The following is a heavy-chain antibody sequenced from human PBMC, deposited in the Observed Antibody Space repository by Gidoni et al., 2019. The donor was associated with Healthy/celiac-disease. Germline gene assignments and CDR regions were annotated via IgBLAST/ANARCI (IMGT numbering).Heavy chain of an antibody. D-gene: IGHD3-10*01. CDR1: GGSFSGYY. CDR2: INHSGST. Sequence: QVQLQQWGAGLLKPSETLSLTCAVYGGSFSGYYWSWIRQPPGKGLEWIGEINHSGSTNYNPSLKSRVTISVDTSKNQFSLKLSSVTAADTAVYYCARGEHDGSGSFRLYGMDVWGQGTTVTVSS. CDR3: ARGEHDGSGSFRLYGMDV. V-gene: IGHV4-34*01. J-gene: IGHJ6*02.